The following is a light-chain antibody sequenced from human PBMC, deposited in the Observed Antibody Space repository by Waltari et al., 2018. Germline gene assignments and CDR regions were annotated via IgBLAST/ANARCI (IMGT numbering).Light chain of an antibody. CDR2: EAP. CDR1: STDLSSYNL. Sequence: QSALSHPASVSGCPGQWLTITCTGASTDLSSYNLVACYQHHPNTAPNLIIYEAPKRPSGISHRCSGATSGATASLRISGLQADDEADYYCCAYTGSSTSYGCGGGTKVTVL. V-gene: IGLV2-23*01. J-gene: IGLJ1*01. CDR3: CAYTGSSTSYG.